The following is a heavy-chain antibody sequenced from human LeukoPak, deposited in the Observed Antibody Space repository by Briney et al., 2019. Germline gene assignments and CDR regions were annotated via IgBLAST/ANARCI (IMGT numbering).Heavy chain of an antibody. CDR3: AKDRPNFYEASSSYYKRNGDF. Sequence: QTGGSLRLSCAASGFTFNTHAMSWVRQAPGKGLEWVSSITSRGGTTYYSDSGKGRFTISRDNSKNTLYLQMNSLRAEDTAVYYCAKDRPNFYEASSSYYKRNGDFWGQGALVIVSS. D-gene: IGHD2/OR15-2a*01. CDR1: GFTFNTHA. J-gene: IGHJ4*02. V-gene: IGHV3-23*01. CDR2: ITSRGGTT.